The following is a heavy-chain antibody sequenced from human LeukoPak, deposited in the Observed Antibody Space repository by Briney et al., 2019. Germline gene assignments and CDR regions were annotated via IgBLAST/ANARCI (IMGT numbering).Heavy chain of an antibody. V-gene: IGHV3-21*01. CDR1: GFIFSRYR. D-gene: IGHD3-10*01. CDR2: ISSSSSYM. Sequence: GGPLRLSCAASGFIFSRYRMNWVRQAPGKGLEWVSSISSSSSYMYYADSVKGRFTISRDNAKNSLYLQMNSLRAEDTAVYYCARNSSWGSGIYRFDYWGQGTLVTVSS. J-gene: IGHJ4*02. CDR3: ARNSSWGSGIYRFDY.